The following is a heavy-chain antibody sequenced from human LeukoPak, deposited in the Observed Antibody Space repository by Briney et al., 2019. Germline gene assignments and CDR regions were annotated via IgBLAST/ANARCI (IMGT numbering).Heavy chain of an antibody. J-gene: IGHJ4*02. V-gene: IGHV3-48*04. CDR2: ISSSSSTI. CDR3: AKAVGRISWSFDY. D-gene: IGHD6-13*01. CDR1: GFTFSSYA. Sequence: GGSLRLSCAASGFTFSSYAMSWVRQAPGKGLEWVSYISSSSSTIYYADSVKGRFTISRDNAKNSLYLQMNSLRAEDTAVYYCAKAVGRISWSFDYWGQGALVTVSS.